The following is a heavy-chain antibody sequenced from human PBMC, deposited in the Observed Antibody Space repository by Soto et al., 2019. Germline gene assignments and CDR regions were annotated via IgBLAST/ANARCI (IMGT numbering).Heavy chain of an antibody. CDR2: MSHSGGT. Sequence: QVQLQQWGAGLLKPSETLSLTCAVYGGFVSSGNYYWSWIRQPRGKGLEWIGEMSHSGGTHFNPSLKSRVTISVDTSKNQFSLKMTSVTAADTALYYCARVERGTTTTVVDAFDIWGPGTMVTVSS. CDR3: ARVERGTTTTVVDAFDI. J-gene: IGHJ3*02. CDR1: GGFVSSGNYY. D-gene: IGHD4-4*01. V-gene: IGHV4-34*01.